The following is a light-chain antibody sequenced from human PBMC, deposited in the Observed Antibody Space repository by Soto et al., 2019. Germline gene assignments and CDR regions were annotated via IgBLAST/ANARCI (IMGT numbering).Light chain of an antibody. J-gene: IGKJ1*01. CDR2: GAS. CDR1: QGISSD. Sequence: ESVLTQSPATLSLSPGERATLSCRASQGISSDVAWYQQKPGQAPRLLIYGASTRATGIPARFSGSGSGTEFTLTISRLEPEDFAVYYCQQYGSSGTFGQGTKVDIK. V-gene: IGKV3-20*01. CDR3: QQYGSSGT.